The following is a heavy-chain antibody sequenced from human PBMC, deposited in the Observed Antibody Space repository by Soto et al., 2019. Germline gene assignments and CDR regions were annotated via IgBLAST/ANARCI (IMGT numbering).Heavy chain of an antibody. CDR2: LNAGNGNR. J-gene: IGHJ6*01. D-gene: IGHD3-10*02. CDR3: VRDYYVFSDYYY. V-gene: IGHV1-3*01. Sequence: AELYGKGYRETLTSAAISWVRQAPEQKLEWMGWLNAGNGNRKYSQKFQGRVTINRDTSANTAYMALSSLRSEHTAVYYFVRDYYVFSDYYY. CDR1: RETLTSAA.